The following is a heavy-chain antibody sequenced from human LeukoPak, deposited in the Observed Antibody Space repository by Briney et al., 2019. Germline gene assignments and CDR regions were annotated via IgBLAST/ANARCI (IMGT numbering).Heavy chain of an antibody. V-gene: IGHV1-2*06. CDR3: ARVASSGWYAFDY. CDR1: GYTFTGYC. D-gene: IGHD6-19*01. Sequence: ASVKVSCKASGYTFTGYCMHWVRQAPGQGLEWMGRINPNSGGTNYAQKFQGRVTMTRDTSISTAYMELSRLRSDDTAVYCCARVASSGWYAFDYWGQGTLVTVSS. J-gene: IGHJ4*02. CDR2: INPNSGGT.